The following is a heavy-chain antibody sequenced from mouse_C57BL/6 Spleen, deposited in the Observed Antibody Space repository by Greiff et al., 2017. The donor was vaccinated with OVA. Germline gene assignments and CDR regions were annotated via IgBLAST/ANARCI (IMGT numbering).Heavy chain of an antibody. J-gene: IGHJ3*01. Sequence: QHPVTELVKPGASVKLSCKASGYTFTSYWMHWVKQRPGQGLEWIGNINPSNGGTNYNEKFKSKATLTVDKSSSTAYMQLSSLTSEDSAVYYCARGFITTVVSPFAYWGQGTLVTVSA. CDR3: ARGFITTVVSPFAY. V-gene: IGHV1-53*01. CDR2: INPSNGGT. D-gene: IGHD1-1*01. CDR1: GYTFTSYW.